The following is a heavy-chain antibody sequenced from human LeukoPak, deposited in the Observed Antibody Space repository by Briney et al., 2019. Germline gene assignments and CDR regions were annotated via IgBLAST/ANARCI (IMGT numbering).Heavy chain of an antibody. CDR3: AKDGYCTNGVCYTGTYYYYYMDV. D-gene: IGHD2-8*01. CDR1: GFTFSSYA. CDR2: ISGSGGST. J-gene: IGHJ6*03. Sequence: PGGSLRLSCAASGFTFSSYAMSWVRQAPGKGLEWVSAISGSGGSTYYADSVKGRFTISRDNSKNTLSLQMNSLRAEDTAVYYCAKDGYCTNGVCYTGTYYYYYMDVWGKGTTVTVSS. V-gene: IGHV3-23*01.